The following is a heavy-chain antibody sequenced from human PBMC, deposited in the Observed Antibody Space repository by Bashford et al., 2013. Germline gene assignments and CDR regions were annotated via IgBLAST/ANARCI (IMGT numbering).Heavy chain of an antibody. V-gene: IGHV1-3*01. CDR1: GYTFTSYA. Sequence: ASVKVSCKASGYTFTSYAMHWVRQAPGQRLEWMGWINAGNGNTKYSQKFQGRVTITRDTSASTAYMELSSLRSEDTAVYYCARDLYCSGGSCYSPFDIWGQGTMVTVSS. CDR3: ARDLYCSGGSCYSPFDI. CDR2: INAGNGNT. J-gene: IGHJ3*02. D-gene: IGHD2-15*01.